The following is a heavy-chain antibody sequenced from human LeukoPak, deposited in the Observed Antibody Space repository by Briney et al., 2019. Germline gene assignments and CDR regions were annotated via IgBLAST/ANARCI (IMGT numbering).Heavy chain of an antibody. Sequence: ASVKVSCKSSGYSFTSHYIHWVRQAPGQGLEWMGRINPNGGTTTSAQKFQGRVTITRDTSTSTVYMELRSLRSEDTAVYYCARGGSGLGVGATRGLNWFDPWGQGTLVTVSS. CDR2: INPNGGTT. V-gene: IGHV1-46*01. D-gene: IGHD1-26*01. CDR1: GYSFTSHY. CDR3: ARGGSGLGVGATRGLNWFDP. J-gene: IGHJ5*02.